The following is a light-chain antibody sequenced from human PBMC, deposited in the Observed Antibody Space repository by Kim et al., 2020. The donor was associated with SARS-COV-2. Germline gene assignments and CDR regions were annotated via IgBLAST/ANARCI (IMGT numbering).Light chain of an antibody. CDR3: GTWDSSLSGGV. J-gene: IGLJ2*01. Sequence: QKVTISCSGSTSNIGTNYVSWNQQLPGKAPKLLIYDSNERPSGIPDRFSASKSGTSATLGITGLQTGDEAVYYCGTWDSSLSGGVFGGGTQLTVL. CDR2: DSN. V-gene: IGLV1-51*01. CDR1: TSNIGTNY.